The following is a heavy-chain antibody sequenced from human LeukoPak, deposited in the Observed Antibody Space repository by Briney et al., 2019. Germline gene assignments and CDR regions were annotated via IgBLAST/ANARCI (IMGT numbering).Heavy chain of an antibody. CDR1: GYTFTSYG. Sequence: ASVKVSCKASGYTFTSYGISWVRQAPGQGLEWMGWVSGYNGNTNYAQKFQGRVTMTTDTPTSTAYMELRSLRSDDTAVYYCARVVSGSGYSIYWGQGTLVTVSS. V-gene: IGHV1-18*01. J-gene: IGHJ4*02. CDR2: VSGYNGNT. CDR3: ARVVSGSGYSIY. D-gene: IGHD3-3*01.